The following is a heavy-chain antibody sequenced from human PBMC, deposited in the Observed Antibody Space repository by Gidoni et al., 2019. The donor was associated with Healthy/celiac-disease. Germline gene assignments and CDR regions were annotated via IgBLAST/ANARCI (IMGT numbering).Heavy chain of an antibody. CDR2: IYPGDSDT. J-gene: IGHJ5*02. D-gene: IGHD2-15*01. CDR3: ARQVFSVVPATAWFDP. V-gene: IGHV5-51*01. Sequence: GLEWMGIIYPGDSDTRYSPSFQGQVTISADKSISTAYLQWSSLKASDTAMYYCARQVFSVVPATAWFDPWGQGTLVTVSS.